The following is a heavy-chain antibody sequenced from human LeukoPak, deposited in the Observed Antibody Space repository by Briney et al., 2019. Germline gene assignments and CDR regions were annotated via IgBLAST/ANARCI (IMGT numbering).Heavy chain of an antibody. Sequence: GRSLRLSCRASRFSFGDYDMHWVRQAPGKGLERVAVISYDGSRKHYGDSVRGRFSISRDNSESTLFLQMNSLTTDDTSVYFCAKYAYNWNAPDGFDMWGQGTMVIVSS. V-gene: IGHV3-30*18. J-gene: IGHJ3*02. CDR1: RFSFGDYD. CDR3: AKYAYNWNAPDGFDM. D-gene: IGHD1-1*01. CDR2: ISYDGSRK.